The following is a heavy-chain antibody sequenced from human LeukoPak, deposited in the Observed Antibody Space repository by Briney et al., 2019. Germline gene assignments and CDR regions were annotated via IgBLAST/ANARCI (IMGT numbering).Heavy chain of an antibody. Sequence: GGSLRLSCAASGFTFSSYWMSWVRQAPGKGLEWVANIKQDGSEKYYVDSVKGRFTISRDNAKNSLYLQMNSLRAEDTAVYYCSRVRFLEWSVYYYYYYYMDVWGKGTTVTVSS. CDR1: GFTFSSYW. D-gene: IGHD3-3*01. CDR3: SRVRFLEWSVYYYYYYYMDV. CDR2: IKQDGSEK. V-gene: IGHV3-7*01. J-gene: IGHJ6*03.